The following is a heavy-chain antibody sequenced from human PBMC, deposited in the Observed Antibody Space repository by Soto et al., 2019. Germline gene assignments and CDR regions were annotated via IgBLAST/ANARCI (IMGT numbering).Heavy chain of an antibody. V-gene: IGHV3-9*01. J-gene: IGHJ4*02. CDR1: GLTFDDYA. CDR3: VKASLPGYCNGANCNFDY. CDR2: ISWNSGSI. Sequence: GGSLRLSCAASGLTFDDYAMHWVRQAPGKGLEWVSGISWNSGSIVYADSVKGRFTISRDNAKNSLYLQMNSLRTEDTALYYCVKASLPGYCNGANCNFDYWGQGTPVTVSS. D-gene: IGHD2-15*01.